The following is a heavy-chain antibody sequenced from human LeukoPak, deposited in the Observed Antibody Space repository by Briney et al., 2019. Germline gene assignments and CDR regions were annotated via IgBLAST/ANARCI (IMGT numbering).Heavy chain of an antibody. V-gene: IGHV3-30*03. D-gene: IGHD2-2*01. Sequence: GGSLRLSCAASGFTFSSYGMHWVRQAPGKGLEWVAVISYDGSNKYYADSVKGRFTISRDNSKNTLYLQMNSLRAEDTAVYYCASETVVPAAIPRVAFDIWGQGTMVTVSS. CDR2: ISYDGSNK. J-gene: IGHJ3*02. CDR3: ASETVVPAAIPRVAFDI. CDR1: GFTFSSYG.